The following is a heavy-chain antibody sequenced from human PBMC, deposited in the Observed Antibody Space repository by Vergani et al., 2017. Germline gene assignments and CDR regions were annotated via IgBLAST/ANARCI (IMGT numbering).Heavy chain of an antibody. CDR1: GFTSAGYA. CDR3: AKTLLTFSRASGDHYYYYGMDV. D-gene: IGHD2-2*01. V-gene: IGHV3-9*02. CDR2: ISWNSNSI. Sequence: EVQLEESGGGLVLPGRSLRLSCVASGFTSAGYAMHWVRQAPGKGLEWVSGISWNSNSIGYADSVKGRFTISRDNAKNSLYLQMNSLRAEDTAVYYCAKTLLTFSRASGDHYYYYGMDVWGQGTTVTVSS. J-gene: IGHJ6*02.